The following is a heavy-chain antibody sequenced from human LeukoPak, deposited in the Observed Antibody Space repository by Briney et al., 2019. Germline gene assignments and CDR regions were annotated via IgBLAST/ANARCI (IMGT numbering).Heavy chain of an antibody. CDR3: ARGDSLAAFDI. J-gene: IGHJ3*02. Sequence: SETLSLTCAVYGGSFSGYYWSWIRQPPGKGLEWIGEINHSGSTNYNPSLKSRVTISVDTSKNQFSLKLSSVTAADTAVYYCARGDSLAAFDIWGQGTMVTVSS. V-gene: IGHV4-34*01. CDR1: GGSFSGYY. CDR2: INHSGST.